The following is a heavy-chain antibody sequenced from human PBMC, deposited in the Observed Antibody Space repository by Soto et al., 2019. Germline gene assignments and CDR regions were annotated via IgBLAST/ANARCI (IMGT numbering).Heavy chain of an antibody. Sequence: GGSLRLSCAASGFTFSSYWMYWVRQAPGKGLVWVSRMNSDGSTTSYADSVKGRFTISRDNAKNTVYLQMNSLTAEDTAVYYCARVGRGFWYFDVWGRGTLVTVSS. CDR2: MNSDGSTT. CDR1: GFTFSSYW. J-gene: IGHJ2*01. CDR3: ARVGRGFWYFDV. V-gene: IGHV3-74*01.